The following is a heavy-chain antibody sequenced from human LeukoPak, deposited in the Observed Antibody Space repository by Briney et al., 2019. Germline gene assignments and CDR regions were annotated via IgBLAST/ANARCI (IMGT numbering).Heavy chain of an antibody. CDR3: AKVLTHYSDSSGYYPFGYIQH. V-gene: IGHV3-23*01. D-gene: IGHD3-22*01. J-gene: IGHJ1*01. CDR1: GFTFSSYV. Sequence: GGSLRLSCKASGFTFSSYVMSWVRQAPGKGLEWVSDISGGGGRTYYADSVKGRFTISRDNSKNTLYLQMHSLRAEDTAVYYCAKVLTHYSDSSGYYPFGYIQHWGQGTLVTVSS. CDR2: ISGGGGRT.